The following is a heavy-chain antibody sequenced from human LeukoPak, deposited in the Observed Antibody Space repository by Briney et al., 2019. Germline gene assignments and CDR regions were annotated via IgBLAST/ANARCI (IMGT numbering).Heavy chain of an antibody. Sequence: PSETLSLTCAVYGGSFSGYYWSWIRQPPGKGLEWIGEINHSGSTNYNPSLKSRVTISVDTSKNQFSLKLSSVTAADTAVYYCARDAQDQRIAAAGYNWFDPWGQGTLVTVSS. J-gene: IGHJ5*02. CDR2: INHSGST. D-gene: IGHD6-13*01. V-gene: IGHV4-34*01. CDR3: ARDAQDQRIAAAGYNWFDP. CDR1: GGSFSGYY.